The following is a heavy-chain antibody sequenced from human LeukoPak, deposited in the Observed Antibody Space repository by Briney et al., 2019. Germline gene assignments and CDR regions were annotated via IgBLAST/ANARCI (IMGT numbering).Heavy chain of an antibody. Sequence: GGSLRLSCAASGFTFSSYAMSWVRQAPGKGLEWVSAISGSGGSTYYADSVKGRFTISRDNSKNTLYLQMNSLRAEDTAVYYCAKDPKPARTRAMASVAPESGCQYWGQGTLVTVSS. CDR3: AKDPKPARTRAMASVAPESGCQY. J-gene: IGHJ4*02. V-gene: IGHV3-23*01. D-gene: IGHD6-19*01. CDR1: GFTFSSYA. CDR2: ISGSGGST.